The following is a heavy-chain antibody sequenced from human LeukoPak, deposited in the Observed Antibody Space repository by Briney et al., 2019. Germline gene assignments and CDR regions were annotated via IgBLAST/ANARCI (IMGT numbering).Heavy chain of an antibody. CDR1: GFTVSSNY. V-gene: IGHV3-66*01. CDR2: IYTGGST. Sequence: GGSLRLSCAASGFTVSSNYMSWVRQAPGKGLEWVSLIYTGGSTYYADSVKGRFIISRDSSKNTLYLQMNSLRAEDTAVYYCARSQSSGYYDPFGYWGQGTLVTVSS. J-gene: IGHJ4*02. CDR3: ARSQSSGYYDPFGY. D-gene: IGHD3-22*01.